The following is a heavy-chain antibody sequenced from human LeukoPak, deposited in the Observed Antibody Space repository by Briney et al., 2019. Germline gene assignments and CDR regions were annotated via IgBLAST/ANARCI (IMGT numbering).Heavy chain of an antibody. CDR3: AGQEASISTFDY. D-gene: IGHD6-13*01. J-gene: IGHJ4*02. CDR1: GGSISSSSYY. Sequence: SETLSLTCTVSGGSISSSSYYWGWIRQPPGKGLEWIGSIYYSGSTYYNPSLKSRVTISVDTSKNQFSLKLSSVTAADTAVYYCAGQEASISTFDYWGQGTLVTVSS. V-gene: IGHV4-39*01. CDR2: IYYSGST.